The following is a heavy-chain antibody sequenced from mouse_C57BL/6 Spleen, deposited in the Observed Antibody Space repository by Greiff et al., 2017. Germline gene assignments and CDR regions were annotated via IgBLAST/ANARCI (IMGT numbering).Heavy chain of an antibody. J-gene: IGHJ4*01. D-gene: IGHD4-1*01. Sequence: QVQLQQPGAELVKPGASVKLSCKASGYTFTSYWMHWVKQRPGRGLEWIGRIDPNSGGTKYNEKFKSKATLTVDKPSSTAYMQLSSLTSEDSAVYYCALANWDGDYYAMDYWGQGTSDTVSS. V-gene: IGHV1-72*01. CDR2: IDPNSGGT. CDR1: GYTFTSYW. CDR3: ALANWDGDYYAMDY.